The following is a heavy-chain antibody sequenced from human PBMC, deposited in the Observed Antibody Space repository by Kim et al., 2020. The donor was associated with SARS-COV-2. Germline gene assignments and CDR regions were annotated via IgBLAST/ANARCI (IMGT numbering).Heavy chain of an antibody. CDR1: GYTLTELS. CDR2: FDPEDGET. Sequence: ASVKVSCKVSGYTLTELSMHWVRQAPGKGLEWMGGFDPEDGETIYAQKFQGRVTMTEDTSTDTAYMELSSLRSEDTAVYYCATVRGIVATIWGWGSYYFDYWGQGTLVTVSS. J-gene: IGHJ4*02. D-gene: IGHD5-12*01. V-gene: IGHV1-24*01. CDR3: ATVRGIVATIWGWGSYYFDY.